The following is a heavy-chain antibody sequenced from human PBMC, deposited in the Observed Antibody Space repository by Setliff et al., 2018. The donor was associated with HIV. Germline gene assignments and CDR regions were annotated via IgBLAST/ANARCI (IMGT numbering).Heavy chain of an antibody. D-gene: IGHD3-22*01. CDR3: ARAGDSRAYYSLDS. Sequence: SETLSLTCTVSGGSISSSSYYWGWIRQPPGKGLEWIGSIYDSGSTYYNPSLKSRVTISVDTSKNQFSLKLSSVTAADTAMYYCARAGDSRAYYSLDSWGQGTLVTV. CDR2: IYDSGST. J-gene: IGHJ4*02. V-gene: IGHV4-39*01. CDR1: GGSISSSSYY.